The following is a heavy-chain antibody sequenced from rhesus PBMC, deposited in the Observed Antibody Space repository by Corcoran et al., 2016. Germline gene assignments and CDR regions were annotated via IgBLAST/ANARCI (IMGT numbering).Heavy chain of an antibody. CDR3: ARPSGGWSPYYFDY. V-gene: IGHV4-127*01. D-gene: IGHD6-37*01. CDR2: MGGRSGGT. J-gene: IGHJ4*01. CDR1: GYSISSGYG. Sequence: QVQLQESGPGLVKPSETLSLTCAVSGYSISSGYGWSWIRQPPGKGVEWIGYMGGRSGGTHYTPSLKSRVTISKDTDKTQFSLRLSSGTAADTAVYYRARPSGGWSPYYFDYWGQGVLVPVSS.